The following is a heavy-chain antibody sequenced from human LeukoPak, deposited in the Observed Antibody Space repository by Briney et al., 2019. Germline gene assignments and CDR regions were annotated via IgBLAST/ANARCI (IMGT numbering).Heavy chain of an antibody. Sequence: QSGGSLRLSCVDSGITFSRYWMSWVRQAPGKGLEWVANIKQDGGEKYYVDSVKGRFTISRDSAKNSLYLQMNSLRVEDTAMYYCARDGRPLDYWGQGTLVTVSS. V-gene: IGHV3-7*03. J-gene: IGHJ4*02. CDR1: GITFSRYW. CDR2: IKQDGGEK. CDR3: ARDGRPLDY.